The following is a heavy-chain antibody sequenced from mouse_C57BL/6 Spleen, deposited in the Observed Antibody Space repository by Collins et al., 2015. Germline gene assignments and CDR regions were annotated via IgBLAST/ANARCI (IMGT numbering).Heavy chain of an antibody. D-gene: IGHD1-1*01. Sequence: QVQLQQPGAELVKPGASVKLSCKASGYTFTSYWIHWVKQRPGQGLEWVGMIHPNSGNTNYNEKFKSKATLTVDKSSSTAYIQLSSLTSEDSAVYYCNYYGSGDWFAYWGQGTLVTVSA. CDR1: GYTFTSYW. J-gene: IGHJ3*01. CDR3: NYYGSGDWFAY. V-gene: IGHV1-64*01. CDR2: IHPNSGNT.